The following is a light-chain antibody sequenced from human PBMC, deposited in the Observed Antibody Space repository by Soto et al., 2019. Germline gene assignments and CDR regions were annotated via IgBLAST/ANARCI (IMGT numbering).Light chain of an antibody. V-gene: IGLV4-69*01. CDR2: LNSDGSH. CDR1: SEHSRYA. CDR3: QTWGTGMV. Sequence: QPVLTQSPSASASLGVSVKLTCTLSSEHSRYAIAWHQQQPEKGPRYLMKLNSDGSHTKGDGIPDRFSGSSSGAERYLTISSLQSEDEADYYCQTWGTGMVFGGGTKLTVL. J-gene: IGLJ2*01.